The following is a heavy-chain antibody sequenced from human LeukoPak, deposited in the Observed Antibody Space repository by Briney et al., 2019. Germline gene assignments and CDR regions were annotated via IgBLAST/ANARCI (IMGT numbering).Heavy chain of an antibody. D-gene: IGHD3-3*01. CDR1: GGSISSDTYY. CDR2: IYYSGST. J-gene: IGHJ6*03. CDR3: ARVGGGALRFLGWGQNYYYYYYMDV. V-gene: IGHV4-39*07. Sequence: SETLSLTCTVSGGSISSDTYYWGWIRQPPGKGLEWIGRIYYSGSTYYNPSLKSRVTISVDTSKNQFSLKLSSVTAADTAVYYCARVGGGALRFLGWGQNYYYYYYMDVWGKGTTVTVSS.